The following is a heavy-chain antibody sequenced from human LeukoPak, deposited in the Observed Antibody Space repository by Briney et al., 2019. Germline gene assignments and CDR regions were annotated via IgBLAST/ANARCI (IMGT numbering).Heavy chain of an antibody. J-gene: IGHJ4*02. Sequence: SETLSLTCAVYGGSFSGYYWSWIRQPPGKGLEWIGEINHSGSTNYNPSLKSRVTISVDTSKNQFSLKLSSVTAADTAVYYCARGSRYSYGYPFDYWGQGTLVTVSS. CDR3: ARGSRYSYGYPFDY. CDR1: GGSFSGYY. V-gene: IGHV4-34*01. D-gene: IGHD5-18*01. CDR2: INHSGST.